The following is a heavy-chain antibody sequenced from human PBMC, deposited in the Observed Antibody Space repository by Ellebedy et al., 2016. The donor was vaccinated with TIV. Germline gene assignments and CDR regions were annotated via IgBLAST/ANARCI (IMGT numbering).Heavy chain of an antibody. V-gene: IGHV4-31*03. CDR3: ARLKYCSSSTCYYLDS. Sequence: SETLSLTXTVSGGSISSGGDYWTWIRQHPGKGLEWIGNIYYSGSTFYTPSLKSRLIISLDTSKNQFSLKLNSVTGADTAVYYCARLKYCSSSTCYYLDSWGQGTLVTVSS. CDR1: GGSISSGGDY. J-gene: IGHJ4*02. D-gene: IGHD2-2*01. CDR2: IYYSGST.